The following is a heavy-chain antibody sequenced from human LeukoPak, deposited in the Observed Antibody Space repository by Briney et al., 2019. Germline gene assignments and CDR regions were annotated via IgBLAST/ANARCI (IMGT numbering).Heavy chain of an antibody. CDR3: ARGWEVGYSYGDYFDY. V-gene: IGHV4-39*01. CDR1: GGSLSSSTYY. J-gene: IGHJ4*02. Sequence: SETLSLTCTVSGGSLSSSTYYWGWIRQPPGKGLEWIGSIYYSGSTYYNPSLKSRVTISVDTSKNQFSLKLSSVTAADTAVYYCARGWEVGYSYGDYFDYWGQGTLVTVSS. D-gene: IGHD5-18*01. CDR2: IYYSGST.